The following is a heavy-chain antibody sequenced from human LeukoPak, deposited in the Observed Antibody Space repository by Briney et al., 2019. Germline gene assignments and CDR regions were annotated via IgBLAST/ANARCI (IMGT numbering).Heavy chain of an antibody. J-gene: IGHJ6*03. Sequence: GGSLRLSCAASGFTFCDYYLSWMRRAPGKGREWVSYISHSGSTIYYADSVKGRFSVSRDNAKNSLYLQMNSLRAEDTAVYYCARDSIARGNSGNDMDVSGNGTTVTVSS. V-gene: IGHV3-11*01. D-gene: IGHD6-13*01. CDR2: ISHSGSTI. CDR1: GFTFCDYY. CDR3: ARDSIARGNSGNDMDV.